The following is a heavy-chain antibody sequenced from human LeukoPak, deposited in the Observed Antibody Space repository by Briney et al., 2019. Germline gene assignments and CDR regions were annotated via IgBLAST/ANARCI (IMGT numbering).Heavy chain of an antibody. CDR1: GFPFDNYG. J-gene: IGHJ4*02. CDR2: ITWNGGIT. Sequence: GGSLRLSCAASGFPFDNYGMAWVRQAPGKGLEWVSGITWNGGITAYADSVKGRFTISRDNTQNSLYLQMNSLRAEDTALYYCARDGPVAGVELDQWGQGTLVTVSS. D-gene: IGHD6-19*01. V-gene: IGHV3-20*04. CDR3: ARDGPVAGVELDQ.